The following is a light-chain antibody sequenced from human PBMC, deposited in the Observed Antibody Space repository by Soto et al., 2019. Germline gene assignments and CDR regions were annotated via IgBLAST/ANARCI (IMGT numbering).Light chain of an antibody. CDR3: QQYYSTPPMYT. Sequence: DIVMTQSPDSLAVSLGERATINCKSSQSVLYSSNNKNYLAWYQQKPGQPPKLLIYCASTRESGVPDRFSGSGSGTDFTLTISSLQAEDVAVYYCQQYYSTPPMYTFGQGTQLEIK. CDR2: CAS. J-gene: IGKJ2*01. V-gene: IGKV4-1*01. CDR1: QSVLYSSNNKNY.